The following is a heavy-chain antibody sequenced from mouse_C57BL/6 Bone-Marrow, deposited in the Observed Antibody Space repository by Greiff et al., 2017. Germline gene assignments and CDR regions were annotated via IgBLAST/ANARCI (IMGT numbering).Heavy chain of an antibody. D-gene: IGHD3-1*01. J-gene: IGHJ4*01. CDR3: ASRRPQLGLRDAMDY. CDR1: GFNIKNTY. V-gene: IGHV14-3*01. CDR2: IDPANGNT. Sequence: EVQLQQSVAELVRPGASVKLSCTASGFNIKNTYMHWVKQRPEQGLEWIGRIDPANGNTKYAPKFQGKATITADTSSNTAYLQLSSLTSEDTAIYYCASRRPQLGLRDAMDYWGQGTSVTVSS.